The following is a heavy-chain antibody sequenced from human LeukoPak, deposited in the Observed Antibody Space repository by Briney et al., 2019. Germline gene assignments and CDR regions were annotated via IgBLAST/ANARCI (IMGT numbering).Heavy chain of an antibody. J-gene: IGHJ4*02. D-gene: IGHD5-24*01. V-gene: IGHV4-39*01. CDR1: GGSFDNSYC. CDR3: ARGSDDYKLGDY. Sequence: PSETLSLSCTVSGGSFDNSYCWTWVRQSPGKRPEWIATIYSSAFTYYNPSLRSRVTISGDRSKNLFSLRLTSVTAADTAVYYCARGSDDYKLGDYWGQGIQVAVSS. CDR2: IYSSAFT.